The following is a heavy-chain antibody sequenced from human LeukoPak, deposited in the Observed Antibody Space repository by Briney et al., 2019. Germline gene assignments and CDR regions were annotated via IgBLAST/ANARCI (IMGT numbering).Heavy chain of an antibody. V-gene: IGHV4-59*12. CDR1: GGSISSYY. D-gene: IGHD3-10*01. Sequence: TSETLSLTCTVSGGSISSYYWSWIRQPPGKGLEWIGYIYYSGSTNYNPSLKSRVTISVDTSKNQFSLKLSSVTAADTAVYYCASYYYGNDYWGQGTLVTVSS. CDR2: IYYSGST. J-gene: IGHJ4*02. CDR3: ASYYYGNDY.